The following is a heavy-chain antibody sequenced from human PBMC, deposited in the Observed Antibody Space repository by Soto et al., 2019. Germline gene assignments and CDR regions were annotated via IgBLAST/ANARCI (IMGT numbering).Heavy chain of an antibody. CDR2: IYPGDSDT. Sequence: GESLKISCKGSGYSFTSYWIGWVRQMPGKGLEWMGIIYPGDSDTRYSPSFQGQVTISADRSISTAYLQWSSLKASDSAMYYCAGHGSKASNGVWMQGRTELYYYYYYGMDVWGQGTTVTVSS. V-gene: IGHV5-51*01. D-gene: IGHD2-8*01. CDR3: AGHGSKASNGVWMQGRTELYYYYYYGMDV. J-gene: IGHJ6*02. CDR1: GYSFTSYW.